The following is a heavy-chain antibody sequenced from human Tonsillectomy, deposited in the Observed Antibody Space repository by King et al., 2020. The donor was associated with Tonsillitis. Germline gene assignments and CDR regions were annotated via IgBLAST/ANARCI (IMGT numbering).Heavy chain of an antibody. J-gene: IGHJ4*02. CDR3: ARVGGSGIQHNDY. CDR1: GGSIRSSSHY. Sequence: QLQESGPGLVKPSETLSLTCTVSGGSIRSSSHYWGWIRQPPGTGLEWIATIHYSGSTYYNPSLKSRVTMSVDTSKNQFSLKLSSVTAADTAVYYCARVGGSGIQHNDYWGQGTLVTVS. CDR2: IHYSGST. V-gene: IGHV4-39*07. D-gene: IGHD1-26*01.